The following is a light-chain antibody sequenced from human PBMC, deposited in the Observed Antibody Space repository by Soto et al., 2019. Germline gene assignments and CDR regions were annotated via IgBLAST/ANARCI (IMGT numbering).Light chain of an antibody. J-gene: IGLJ1*01. CDR3: CSHVRSNFYV. V-gene: IGLV1-40*01. Sequence: QSVLTQPPSVSGAPGQRVTISCTGSSSNIGAGYDVHWYQHLPGTAPKLLIYGNSNRPPGVPYRFSGTMSGTAASLAITGLQSEDEADCYCCSHVRSNFYVFATGTKGTVL. CDR2: GNS. CDR1: SSNIGAGYD.